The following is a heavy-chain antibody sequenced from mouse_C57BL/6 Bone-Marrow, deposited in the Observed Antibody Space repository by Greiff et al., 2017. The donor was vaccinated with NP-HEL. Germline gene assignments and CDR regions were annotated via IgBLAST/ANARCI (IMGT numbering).Heavy chain of an antibody. CDR2: IRNKANGYTI. CDR1: GFTFTDYY. CDR3: ARSIYYDYADDPFYGMDY. D-gene: IGHD2-4*01. V-gene: IGHV7-3*01. J-gene: IGHJ4*01. Sequence: EVKLMESGGGLVQPGGSLSLSCAASGFTFTDYYMSWVRQPPGKALEWVGVIRNKANGYTIEYSASVQGRFTISRDNSQSILYHQMNALRAEDSATYYCARSIYYDYADDPFYGMDYWGQGTSVTVSS.